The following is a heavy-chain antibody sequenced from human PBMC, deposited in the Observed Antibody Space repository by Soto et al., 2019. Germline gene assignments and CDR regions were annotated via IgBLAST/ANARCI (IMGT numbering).Heavy chain of an antibody. CDR2: ISAYNGNT. J-gene: IGHJ5*02. D-gene: IGHD2-2*02. V-gene: IGHV1-18*01. CDR1: GYTFTSYG. Sequence: QVQLVQSGAEVKKPGASVKVSCKASGYTFTSYGISWVRQAPGQGLEWMGWISAYNGNTNYAQKLQGRVTMTTDTSTSTAYMELRSLRSDDTAVYNCARDLISGYCSSTSCYTYGWFDPWGQGTLVTVSS. CDR3: ARDLISGYCSSTSCYTYGWFDP.